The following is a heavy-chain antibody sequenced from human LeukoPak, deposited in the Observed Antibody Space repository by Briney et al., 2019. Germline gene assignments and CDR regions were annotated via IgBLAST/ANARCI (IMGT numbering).Heavy chain of an antibody. CDR3: AKSLSCSRTTCYAFGS. Sequence: PPGESLRLSCAASGFTFSNHAMSWVRQAPGKGLEWVSGISDGGVYTSYADSVKGRFTISRDNSKNTLYLQMNSLRADDTAVYYCAKSLSCSRTTCYAFGSWGQGTLVTVSS. J-gene: IGHJ4*02. CDR2: ISDGGVYT. CDR1: GFTFSNHA. D-gene: IGHD2-2*01. V-gene: IGHV3-23*01.